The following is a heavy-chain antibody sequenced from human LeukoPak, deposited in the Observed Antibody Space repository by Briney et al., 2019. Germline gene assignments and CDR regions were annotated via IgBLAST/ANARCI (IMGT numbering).Heavy chain of an antibody. CDR1: GYSFTSCW. D-gene: IGHD3-22*01. Sequence: GESLQISCKGSGYSFTSCWIGWVRQMPGKGLEWMGIIYPGDSDTRYSPSFQGQVTISADKSISTTYLQWSSLKASDTAMYYCARWRMDKSSGYADYWGQGTLVTVSS. CDR2: IYPGDSDT. V-gene: IGHV5-51*01. J-gene: IGHJ4*02. CDR3: ARWRMDKSSGYADY.